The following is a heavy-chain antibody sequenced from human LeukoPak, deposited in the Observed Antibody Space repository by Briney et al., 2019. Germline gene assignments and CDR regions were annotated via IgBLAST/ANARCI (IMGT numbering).Heavy chain of an antibody. CDR1: GGSISGYY. V-gene: IGHV4-34*01. CDR2: INHSGST. Sequence: SETLSLTCTVSGGSISGYYWSWIRQPPGKGLEWIGEINHSGSTNYNPSLKSRVTISVDTSKNQFSLKLSSVTAADTAVYYCARAPQYSSSWSLDYWGQGTLVTVSS. D-gene: IGHD6-13*01. J-gene: IGHJ4*02. CDR3: ARAPQYSSSWSLDY.